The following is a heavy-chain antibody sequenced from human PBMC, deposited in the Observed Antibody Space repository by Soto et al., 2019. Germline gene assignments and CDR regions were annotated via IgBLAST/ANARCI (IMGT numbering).Heavy chain of an antibody. CDR3: VKGGWLDF. Sequence: EVQLLESGGGLVQPGGSLRLSCAASGFSFSTFEMSWVRHAPARGLEWVSFISDDGSRTYYADAAKGRFTISRDNSKHTLYLQMNSLTAEDTAVYACVKGGWLDFWGQGALVTVSS. J-gene: IGHJ5*01. D-gene: IGHD3-16*01. CDR2: ISDDGSRT. V-gene: IGHV3-23*01. CDR1: GFSFSTFE.